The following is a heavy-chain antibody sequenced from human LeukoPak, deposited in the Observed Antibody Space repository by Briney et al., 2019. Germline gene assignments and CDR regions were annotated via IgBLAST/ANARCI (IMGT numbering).Heavy chain of an antibody. CDR2: FYPGDSDI. CDR1: GYSFTSYW. D-gene: IGHD5-24*01. Sequence: GESLKISCQSSGYSFTSYWIAWVRQMPGKGLDWMGIFYPGDSDIRYSPSFQGQVTISADKSISTAYLQWSSLKASDTAIYYCARGDGYNYYFDYWGQGTLVTVSS. CDR3: ARGDGYNYYFDY. J-gene: IGHJ4*02. V-gene: IGHV5-51*01.